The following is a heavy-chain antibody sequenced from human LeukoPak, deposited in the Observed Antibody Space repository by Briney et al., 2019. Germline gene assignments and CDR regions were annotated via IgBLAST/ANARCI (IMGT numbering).Heavy chain of an antibody. CDR3: ARDSGRIAAVGTTHYYGMDV. CDR1: GGSISNYY. Sequence: PSETLSLTCTVFGGSISNYYWSWLRQPAGKGLEWIGRLYSSGNVKYNSSLQSRVIVSVDTSKNQFSLKLTSVTAADTAVYYCARDSGRIAAVGTTHYYGMDVWGPGTTVTVSS. V-gene: IGHV4-4*07. CDR2: LYSSGNV. D-gene: IGHD6-13*01. J-gene: IGHJ6*02.